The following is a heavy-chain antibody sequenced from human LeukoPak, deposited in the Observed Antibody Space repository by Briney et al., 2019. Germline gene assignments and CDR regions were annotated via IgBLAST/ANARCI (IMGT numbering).Heavy chain of an antibody. CDR1: GGTFSSYA. CDR3: ARERGYSYGRYFDY. Sequence: ASVKVSCKASGGTFSSYAISWVRQAPGQGLEWMGGIIPIFGTANYAQKFQGGVTITTYESTSTAYMELSSLRSEDTAVYYCARERGYSYGRYFDYWGQGTLSPSPQ. J-gene: IGHJ4*02. D-gene: IGHD5-18*01. CDR2: IIPIFGTA. V-gene: IGHV1-69*05.